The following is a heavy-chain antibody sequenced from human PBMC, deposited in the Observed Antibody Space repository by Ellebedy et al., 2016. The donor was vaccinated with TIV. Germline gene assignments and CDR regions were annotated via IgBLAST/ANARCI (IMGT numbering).Heavy chain of an antibody. V-gene: IGHV3-21*01. J-gene: IGHJ4*02. CDR3: ARVSSGSYKTDFDY. CDR2: IDGSGGFI. CDR1: GFTFSSYA. Sequence: PGGSLRLSCPASGFTFSSYAMNWVRQAPGKGLEWVSYIDGSGGFIKYADSVKGRFTISRDNAKNSLYLQMNSLRAEDTAVYYCARVSSGSYKTDFDYWGQGILVTVSS. D-gene: IGHD1-26*01.